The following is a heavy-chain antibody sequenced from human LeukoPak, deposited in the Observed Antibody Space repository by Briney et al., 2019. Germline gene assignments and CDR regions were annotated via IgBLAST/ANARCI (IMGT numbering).Heavy chain of an antibody. V-gene: IGHV4-59*01. CDR2: IYYSGST. CDR1: GGSISSYY. Sequence: SETLSLTCTVSGGSISSYYWSWVRQPPGKGLEWVGYIYYSGSTNYNPSLKSRVTISVDTSKNQFSLKLSSVTAADTAVYYCAREKQLGHGGAFDIWGQGTMVTVSS. J-gene: IGHJ3*02. CDR3: AREKQLGHGGAFDI. D-gene: IGHD6-13*01.